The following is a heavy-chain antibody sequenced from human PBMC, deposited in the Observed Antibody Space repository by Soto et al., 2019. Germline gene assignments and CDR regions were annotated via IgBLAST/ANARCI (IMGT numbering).Heavy chain of an antibody. CDR1: GYTFTSYG. V-gene: IGHV1-18*01. J-gene: IGHJ6*03. D-gene: IGHD3-3*01. CDR2: ISAYNGNT. CDR3: ARTAPNYDFWSGYYSANYYYYMDV. Sequence: QVQLVQSGAEVKKPGASVKVSCKASGYTFTSYGISWVRQAPGQGLEWMGWISAYNGNTNSAQKLQGRVTMTTDTSTSIAYMELRSLRSDDTAVYYCARTAPNYDFWSGYYSANYYYYMDVWGKGTTVTVSS.